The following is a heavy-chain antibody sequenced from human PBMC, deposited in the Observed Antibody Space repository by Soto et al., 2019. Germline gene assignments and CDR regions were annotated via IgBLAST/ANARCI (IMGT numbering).Heavy chain of an antibody. D-gene: IGHD2-2*01. J-gene: IGHJ5*02. Sequence: SVTQRLPCAVYGGPFRDHYWSWIRQPPGKGLEWIGEINHSGSTNYNPSLKSRVTISVDTSKNQFSLKLSSVTAADTAVYYCARGNIVVVPAAMPDKNNWFDPWGQGTLVTGFS. CDR2: INHSGST. CDR1: GGPFRDHY. V-gene: IGHV4-34*01. CDR3: ARGNIVVVPAAMPDKNNWFDP.